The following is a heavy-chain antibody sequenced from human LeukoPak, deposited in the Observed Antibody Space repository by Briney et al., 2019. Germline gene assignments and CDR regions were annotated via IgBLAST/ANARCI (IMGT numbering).Heavy chain of an antibody. J-gene: IGHJ4*02. CDR3: ARPRGPWMYYFDY. CDR1: GFTFSNAW. V-gene: IGHV4-38-2*01. CDR2: IYYSGST. Sequence: GSLRLSCAASGFTFSNAWMSWVRQAPGKGLEWIGSIYYSGSTYYNPSLKSRVTISVDTSKNQFSLKLSSVTAADTAVYYCARPRGPWMYYFDYWGQGTLVTVSS. D-gene: IGHD2-2*03.